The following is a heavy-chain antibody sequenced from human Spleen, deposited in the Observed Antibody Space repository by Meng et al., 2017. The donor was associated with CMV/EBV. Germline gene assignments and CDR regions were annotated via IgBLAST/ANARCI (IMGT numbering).Heavy chain of an antibody. CDR3: ARDLTREVAWGFDP. V-gene: IGHV4-31*03. J-gene: IGHJ5*02. CDR1: GGSIYSSSYF. Sequence: SETLSLTCTVSGGSIYSSSYFWGWIRQHPGKGLEWIGYFYYSGSTYYNPSLKSRVTVSVDTSKNQFSLKLSSVTAADTAVYYCARDLTREVAWGFDPWGQGTLVTVSS. D-gene: IGHD7-27*01. CDR2: FYYSGST.